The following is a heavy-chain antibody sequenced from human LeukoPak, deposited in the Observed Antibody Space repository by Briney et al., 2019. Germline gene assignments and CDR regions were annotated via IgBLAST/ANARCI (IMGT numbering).Heavy chain of an antibody. CDR1: GFTFTSSA. V-gene: IGHV1-58*02. Sequence: GTSVTVSCKASGFTFTSSAMQWVRQARGQRLEWIGCIVVGSGNTNYAQKFQERVTITRDMSASTAYMELSSLRSEDTAVYYCAAVRVGALSVTSYFDYWGQGTLVTVSS. J-gene: IGHJ4*02. D-gene: IGHD1-26*01. CDR3: AAVRVGALSVTSYFDY. CDR2: IVVGSGNT.